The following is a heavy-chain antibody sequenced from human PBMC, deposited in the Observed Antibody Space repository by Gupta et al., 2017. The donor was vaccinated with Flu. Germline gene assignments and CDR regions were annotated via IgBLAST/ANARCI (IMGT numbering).Heavy chain of an antibody. CDR2: IRGSGGST. Sequence: EVQLLESGGGLVQPGGSLRLSCSASGFTVSSYAMSWVRQAPGKGLEWVSAIRGSGGSTYYADSVKGRFTISRDNSKNTLYLQMNSLRAEDTAVYYCAKWGSGSSGPVDYWGQGTLVTVSS. CDR1: GFTVSSYA. D-gene: IGHD1-26*01. CDR3: AKWGSGSSGPVDY. J-gene: IGHJ4*02. V-gene: IGHV3-23*01.